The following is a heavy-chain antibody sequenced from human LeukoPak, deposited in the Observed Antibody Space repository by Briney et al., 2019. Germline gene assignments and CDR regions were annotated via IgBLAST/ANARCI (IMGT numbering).Heavy chain of an antibody. D-gene: IGHD3-3*01. CDR3: TRRDGDSLDA. Sequence: GGSLKPSCAASGFIFSGSSMHWVRQASGKGLEWVGRIRSKTNNYATAYAASVKGRFTISRDDSENTAYLQMNSLKSEDTAVYYCTRRDGDSLDAWGQGTTVTVSS. CDR2: IRSKTNNYAT. CDR1: GFIFSGSS. J-gene: IGHJ6*02. V-gene: IGHV3-73*01.